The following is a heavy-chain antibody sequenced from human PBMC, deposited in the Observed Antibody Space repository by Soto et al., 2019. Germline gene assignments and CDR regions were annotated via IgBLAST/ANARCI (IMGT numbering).Heavy chain of an antibody. CDR1: GGSIKNTGAN. D-gene: IGHD1-26*01. CDR3: ATHTSGSRNGPHT. J-gene: IGHJ5*02. V-gene: IGHV4-39*01. Sequence: QLQLQESGPGLVKPSETLSLTCTVSGGSIKNTGANWGWVRQPPGKGLEWIGSVYYTGTTYYNPSLQSRVTISIDTSKNQYSLSVNSVAAADTVVYYCATHTSGSRNGPHTWGQGTLVTVSS. CDR2: VYYTGTT.